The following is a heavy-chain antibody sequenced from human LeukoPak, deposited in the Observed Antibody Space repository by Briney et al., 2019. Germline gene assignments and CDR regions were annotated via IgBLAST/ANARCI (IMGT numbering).Heavy chain of an antibody. J-gene: IGHJ6*03. D-gene: IGHD4-17*01. CDR3: ARGETTVTEYYYYYYYMDV. Sequence: SVKVSCKASGGTFISYAISWVRQAPGQGLEWMGGIIPIFGTANYAQKFQGRVTITTDESTSTAYMELSSLRSEDTAVYYCARGETTVTEYYYYYYYMDVWGKGTTVTVSS. V-gene: IGHV1-69*05. CDR1: GGTFISYA. CDR2: IIPIFGTA.